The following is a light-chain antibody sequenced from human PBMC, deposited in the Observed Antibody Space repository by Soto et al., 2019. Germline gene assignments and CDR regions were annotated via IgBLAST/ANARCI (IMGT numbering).Light chain of an antibody. V-gene: IGKV4-1*01. CDR2: WAS. CDR3: QQYIHVPIT. Sequence: DIVMTQSPDSLAVPLGERATINCKSSQSVLHSSNNKNYLAWYQQKPGQPPKMLIYWASTRESGVPNRFRGSGSGTDFTLTISSLQAEDVAVYYCQQYIHVPITFGQGTRLDIK. CDR1: QSVLHSSNNKNY. J-gene: IGKJ5*01.